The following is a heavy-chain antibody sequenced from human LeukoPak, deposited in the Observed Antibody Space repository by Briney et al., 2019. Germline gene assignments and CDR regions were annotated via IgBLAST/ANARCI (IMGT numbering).Heavy chain of an antibody. CDR1: GFTVSSNY. Sequence: GGSLRLSCAASGFTVSSNYMSWVRQAPGKGLEWVSVIYSGGSTYYADSVKRRFTISRDNSKNTLYLQMNSLRAEDTAVYYCASTQYHLPYYYYGMDVWGQGTTVTVSS. D-gene: IGHD2-2*01. V-gene: IGHV3-53*01. J-gene: IGHJ6*02. CDR3: ASTQYHLPYYYYGMDV. CDR2: IYSGGST.